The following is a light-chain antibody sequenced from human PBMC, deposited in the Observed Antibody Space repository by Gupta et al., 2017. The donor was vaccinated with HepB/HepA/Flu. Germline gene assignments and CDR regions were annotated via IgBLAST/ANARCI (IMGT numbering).Light chain of an antibody. J-gene: IGLJ2*01. Sequence: QSALTQPASVSGSPGQSIPISCTGTSSDVGASDCVSWYQQPPGKAPKLIIYDVSHRPPGFSYRFSASKFGSTASLTISGLQPEDEATYYCSSYISSHSLVVFGEGTKVTVL. CDR3: SSYISSHSLVV. CDR2: DVS. CDR1: SSDVGASDC. V-gene: IGLV2-14*03.